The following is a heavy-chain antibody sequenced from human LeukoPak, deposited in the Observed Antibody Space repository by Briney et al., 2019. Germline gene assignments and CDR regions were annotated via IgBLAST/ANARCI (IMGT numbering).Heavy chain of an antibody. V-gene: IGHV3-30*02. CDR1: GFTFSSYG. CDR2: IRYDGSNK. D-gene: IGHD1-14*01. J-gene: IGHJ4*02. CDR3: AKDQNRFEGLVDYFDY. Sequence: PGGSLRLSCAASGFTFSSYGMHWVRQAPGKGLEWVAFIRYDGSNKYYADSVKGRFTISRDNSKNTLYLQMNSLRAEDTAVYYCAKDQNRFEGLVDYFDYWGQGTLVTVSS.